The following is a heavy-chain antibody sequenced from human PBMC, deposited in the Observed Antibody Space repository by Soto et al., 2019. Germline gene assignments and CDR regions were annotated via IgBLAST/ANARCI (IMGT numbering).Heavy chain of an antibody. J-gene: IGHJ4*02. CDR3: AREAAAGTLDY. D-gene: IGHD6-13*01. CDR1: GGTFSSYA. CDR2: ISAYNGKT. V-gene: IGHV1-18*01. Sequence: GASVKVSCKASGGTFSSYAISWVRQAPGQGLEWMGWISAYNGKTNHAQNIQGRVTVTTDTSTSTAYMKLRGLRSDDTAVYYCAREAAAGTLDYWGQGTLVTVSS.